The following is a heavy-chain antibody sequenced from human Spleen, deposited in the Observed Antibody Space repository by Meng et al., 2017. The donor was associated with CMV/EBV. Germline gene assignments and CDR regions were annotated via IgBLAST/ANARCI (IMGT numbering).Heavy chain of an antibody. J-gene: IGHJ6*02. CDR2: TYYRSKWYN. D-gene: IGHD3-22*01. CDR3: ARARPDSSGYYYGAYYYGMDV. CDR1: GDSVSGNSAA. V-gene: IGHV6-1*01. Sequence: SETLSLTCAISGDSVSGNSAAWNWIRQSPSRGLEWLGRTYYRSKWYNDYAVSVKSRITINPDTFKNQFSLQLNSVTPEDTAVYYCARARPDSSGYYYGAYYYGMDVWGQGTTVTVSS.